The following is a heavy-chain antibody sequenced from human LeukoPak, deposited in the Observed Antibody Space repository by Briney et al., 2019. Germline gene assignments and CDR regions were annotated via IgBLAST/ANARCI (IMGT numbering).Heavy chain of an antibody. CDR3: ARDRYGDYDLDY. V-gene: IGHV3-48*02. CDR2: ISSSSSTI. D-gene: IGHD4-17*01. J-gene: IGHJ4*02. CDR1: GFTFTSYG. Sequence: PGGSLRLSCAVSGFTFTSYGMNWVRQAPGKGLEWLSYISSSSSTIYYADSVKGRFTISRDNAKNSLYLQMNSLRDEDTAVYYCARDRYGDYDLDYWGQGTLVTVSS.